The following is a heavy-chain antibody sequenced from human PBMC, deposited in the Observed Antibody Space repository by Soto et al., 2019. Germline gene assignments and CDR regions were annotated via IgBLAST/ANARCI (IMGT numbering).Heavy chain of an antibody. CDR1: GFSLSTSGVG. Sequence: QITLKESGPTLVKPTQTLTLTCTFSGFSLSTSGVGVAWIRQPPGKALEWLALIYWDDDKRYRPSLETKLTSTKATAKNQGVLTMTNMASVDTATYYCAYLPCSGGSCYWFSYSGRAVWGQGTTVTFSS. V-gene: IGHV2-5*02. CDR3: AYLPCSGGSCYWFSYSGRAV. CDR2: IYWDDDK. D-gene: IGHD2-15*01. J-gene: IGHJ6*02.